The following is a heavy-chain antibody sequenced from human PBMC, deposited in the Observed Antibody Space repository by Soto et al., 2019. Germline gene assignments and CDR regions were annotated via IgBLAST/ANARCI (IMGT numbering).Heavy chain of an antibody. CDR2: TYYSGST. V-gene: IGHV4-59*01. D-gene: IGHD6-19*01. CDR1: GGSISSYY. CDR3: ARGHSSGWYYGDNWFDP. J-gene: IGHJ5*02. Sequence: PSETLSLTCTVSGGSISSYYWSWIRQPPGKGLEWIGYTYYSGSTNYNPSLKSRVTISVDTSKNQFSLKLSSVTAADTAVYYCARGHSSGWYYGDNWFDPWGQGTLVTVSS.